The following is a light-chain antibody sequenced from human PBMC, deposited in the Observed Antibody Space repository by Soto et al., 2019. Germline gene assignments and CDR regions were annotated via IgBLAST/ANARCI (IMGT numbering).Light chain of an antibody. J-gene: IGKJ3*01. CDR2: AAS. CDR3: QQYDGAPLT. CDR1: QTLSINS. Sequence: EIVLTQSPDTLSLSPGERATLFCRASQTLSINSLAWYQQKPGQAPRLLIYAASTRHTGIPDRFNGSGSGTDFALTINRLVPEDFAVYFCQQYDGAPLTFGPGTKVDVK. V-gene: IGKV3-20*01.